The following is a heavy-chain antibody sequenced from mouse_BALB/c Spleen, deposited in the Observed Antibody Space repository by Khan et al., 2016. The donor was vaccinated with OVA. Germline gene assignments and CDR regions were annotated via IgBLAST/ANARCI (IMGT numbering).Heavy chain of an antibody. Sequence: EVELVESGGGLVKPGGSLKLSCAASGFTFSTYAMSWVRQTPEKRLEWVVTISSDGDYTYYPDNVTGRFTISRDNAKNTLYLQMGSLRSEDTAMYYCARSPYGNFADWGQGTLVTVSA. D-gene: IGHD2-1*01. CDR3: ARSPYGNFAD. CDR1: GFTFSTYA. V-gene: IGHV5-9-3*01. J-gene: IGHJ3*01. CDR2: ISSDGDYT.